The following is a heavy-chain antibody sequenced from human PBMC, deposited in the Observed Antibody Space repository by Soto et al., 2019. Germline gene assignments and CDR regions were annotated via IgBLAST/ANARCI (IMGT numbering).Heavy chain of an antibody. D-gene: IGHD5-18*01. CDR3: ARHTAMVLFDY. J-gene: IGHJ4*02. V-gene: IGHV4-39*01. CDR2: IYYSGST. CDR1: GGSISSSSYY. Sequence: SDTLSLTCTVSGGSISSSSYYWGWIRQPPGKGLEWIGSIYYSGSTYYNPSLKSRITISIDMPKNQFSLNLSSVTAADTAVYYCARHTAMVLFDYWGRGTLVTVSS.